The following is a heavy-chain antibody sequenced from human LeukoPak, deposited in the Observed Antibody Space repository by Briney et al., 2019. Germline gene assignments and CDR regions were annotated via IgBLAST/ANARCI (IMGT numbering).Heavy chain of an antibody. D-gene: IGHD6-13*01. Sequence: GGSLRLSCAASGFTFSSYAMSWVRQAPGKGLEWVSAISGSGGSTYYADSAKGRFTISRDNSKNTLYLQMNSLRAEDTAVYYCAKPRPLYSSSWYGYWGQGTLVTVSS. J-gene: IGHJ4*02. CDR1: GFTFSSYA. CDR2: ISGSGGST. V-gene: IGHV3-23*01. CDR3: AKPRPLYSSSWYGY.